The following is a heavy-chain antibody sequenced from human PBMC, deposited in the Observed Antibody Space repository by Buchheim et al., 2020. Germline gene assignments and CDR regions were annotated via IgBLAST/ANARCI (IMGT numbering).Heavy chain of an antibody. CDR1: GGSISSYY. J-gene: IGHJ5*02. CDR3: ARGVPLNNWNDESGNWFDP. CDR2: IYYSGST. Sequence: QVQLQESGPGLVKPSETLSLTCTVSGGSISSYYWSWIRQPPGKGLEWIGYIYYSGSTNYNPSLKSRVTISVDTSKNQFSLKLSSVTAADTAVYYCARGVPLNNWNDESGNWFDPWGQGTL. D-gene: IGHD1-20*01. V-gene: IGHV4-59*01.